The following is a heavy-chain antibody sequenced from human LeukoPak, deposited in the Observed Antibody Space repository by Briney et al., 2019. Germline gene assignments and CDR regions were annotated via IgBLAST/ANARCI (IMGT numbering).Heavy chain of an antibody. CDR3: GRVGSWGYNYRYSLVY. D-gene: IGHD5-18*01. CDR1: GGSISSYY. CDR2: IYYCGST. J-gene: IGHJ4*02. V-gene: IGHV4-59*01. Sequence: SETLSLTCTVSGGSISSYYWSWIRQLPGEGLGWIGYIYYCGSTTSNSSLKSRSPISVDKSKTQSSRTLGSCAAADTAVIYGGRVGSWGYNYRYSLVYWGQGTLVTVSS.